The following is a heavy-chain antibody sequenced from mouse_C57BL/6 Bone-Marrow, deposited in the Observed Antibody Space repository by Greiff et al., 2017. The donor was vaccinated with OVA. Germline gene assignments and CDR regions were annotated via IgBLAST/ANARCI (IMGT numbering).Heavy chain of an antibody. CDR1: GYAFSSSW. Sequence: QVQLQQSGPELVKPGASVKISCKASGYAFSSSWMNWVKQRPGKGLEWIGRIYPGDGDTNYNGKFKGKATLTADKSSSTAYMQLSSLTSEDSAVYFCARIYYYGSSFLDWGQGTTLTVSS. V-gene: IGHV1-82*01. J-gene: IGHJ2*01. CDR2: IYPGDGDT. CDR3: ARIYYYGSSFLD. D-gene: IGHD1-1*01.